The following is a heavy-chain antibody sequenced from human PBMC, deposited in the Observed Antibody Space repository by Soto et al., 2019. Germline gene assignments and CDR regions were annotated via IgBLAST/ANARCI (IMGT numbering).Heavy chain of an antibody. CDR3: AKDFSYSYGLYFFDY. CDR2: ISYDAVNK. J-gene: IGHJ4*02. D-gene: IGHD5-18*01. V-gene: IGHV3-30*18. CDR1: GFTFSNYC. Sequence: SLRLSCAGSGFTFSNYCMHWVRQAPGKGLEWVAVISYDAVNKHYADSVKGRFTISRDISVNTLYLQMNSLRVEDTAVYYCAKDFSYSYGLYFFDYWGQGTLVTVSS.